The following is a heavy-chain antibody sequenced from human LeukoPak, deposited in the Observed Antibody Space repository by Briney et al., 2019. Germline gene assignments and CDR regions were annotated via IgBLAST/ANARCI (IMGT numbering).Heavy chain of an antibody. J-gene: IGHJ4*02. V-gene: IGHV4-38-2*02. CDR3: ARVRIYGSGSDHFDY. Sequence: PSETLSLTCTVSGYSIRSGYYWGWIRQPPGKGLEWIGSMYHSGSTYYNPSLRSRVIISVDTSKNQFSPKLSSVTAADTAVYYCARVRIYGSGSDHFDYWGQGTLVTVSS. CDR1: GYSIRSGYY. CDR2: MYHSGST. D-gene: IGHD3-10*01.